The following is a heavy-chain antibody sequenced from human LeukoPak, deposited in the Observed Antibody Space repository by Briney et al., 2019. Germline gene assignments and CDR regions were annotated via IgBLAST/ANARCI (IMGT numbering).Heavy chain of an antibody. Sequence: GGSLSLSCAASGFTFSSYSMNWVRQAPGKGLEWVSSISSSSSYIYYADSVKGRFTISRDNAKNSPYLQMNSLRAEDTAVYYCARWPQKYYYDSSGYPPPYYYYMDVWGKGTTVTVSS. J-gene: IGHJ6*03. D-gene: IGHD3-22*01. CDR2: ISSSSSYI. CDR1: GFTFSSYS. CDR3: ARWPQKYYYDSSGYPPPYYYYMDV. V-gene: IGHV3-21*01.